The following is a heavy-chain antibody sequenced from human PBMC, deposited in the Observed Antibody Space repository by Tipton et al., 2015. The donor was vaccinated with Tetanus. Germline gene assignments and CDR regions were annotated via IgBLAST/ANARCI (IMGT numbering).Heavy chain of an antibody. CDR3: STGLLSGYYEYYFDY. D-gene: IGHD5-12*01. CDR2: IKSNSDGGAT. Sequence: SLRLSCSASGIAISDAWMSWVRQVPGKGLEWVGRIKSNSDGGATEYSAPVKGRFTISRDDSKNTLYLQMSSLKTDDTAVYYCSTGLLSGYYEYYFDYWGQGTLVTVSS. V-gene: IGHV3-15*05. J-gene: IGHJ4*02. CDR1: GIAISDAW.